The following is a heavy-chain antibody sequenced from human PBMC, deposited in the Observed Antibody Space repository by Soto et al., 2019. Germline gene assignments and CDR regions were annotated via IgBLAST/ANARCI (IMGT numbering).Heavy chain of an antibody. Sequence: QVQLVESGGGVVQPGRSLRLSCAASGFTFSSYGMHWVRQAPGKGLEWVAVISYDGSNKYYADSVKGRFTISRDNSKNTLYLQMNSLRAEDTAVYSCAKDFFKLERYLRWFDPWGQGTLVTVSS. CDR2: ISYDGSNK. J-gene: IGHJ5*02. D-gene: IGHD3-16*02. V-gene: IGHV3-30*18. CDR1: GFTFSSYG. CDR3: AKDFFKLERYLRWFDP.